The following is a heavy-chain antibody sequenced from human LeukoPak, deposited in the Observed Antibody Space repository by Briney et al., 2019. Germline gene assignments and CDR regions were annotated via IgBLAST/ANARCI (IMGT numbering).Heavy chain of an antibody. Sequence: SETLSLTCTVSGGSISSYYWSWIRQPPGKELEWIGSIYHSGSTYYNPSLKSRVTISVDTSKNQFSLKLSSVTAADTAVYYCARRGITMVRGAKVYYYMDVWGKGTTVTVSS. D-gene: IGHD3-10*01. CDR1: GGSISSYY. J-gene: IGHJ6*03. CDR2: IYHSGST. CDR3: ARRGITMVRGAKVYYYMDV. V-gene: IGHV4-59*05.